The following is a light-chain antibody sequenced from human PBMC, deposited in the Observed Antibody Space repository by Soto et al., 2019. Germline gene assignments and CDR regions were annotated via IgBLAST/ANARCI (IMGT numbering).Light chain of an antibody. J-gene: IGKJ3*01. Sequence: DLQMTQSPSSLSASVGDRVTITCQASQDISNYLNWYQQKPGKAPKLLIYDASNLETGVPSRFSGSGSGTDFTFTISRLQPEDIATYYCQQYDTLPFTFGPGTKVDIK. CDR3: QQYDTLPFT. V-gene: IGKV1-33*01. CDR2: DAS. CDR1: QDISNY.